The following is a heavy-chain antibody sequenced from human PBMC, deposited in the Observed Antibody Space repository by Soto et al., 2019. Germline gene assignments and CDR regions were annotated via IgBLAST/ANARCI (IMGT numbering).Heavy chain of an antibody. J-gene: IGHJ1*01. CDR3: ARGRPPYDFRSGSPHQD. D-gene: IGHD3-3*01. V-gene: IGHV4-34*01. Sequence: SETLSRTGAVYGGSFSGYYWSWIRQPPGKGLEWIGEINHSGSTNYNPSLKSRVTISVDTSKNQFSLKLSSVTAADTAVYYCARGRPPYDFRSGSPHQDWGPGTLVTVS. CDR2: INHSGST. CDR1: GGSFSGYY.